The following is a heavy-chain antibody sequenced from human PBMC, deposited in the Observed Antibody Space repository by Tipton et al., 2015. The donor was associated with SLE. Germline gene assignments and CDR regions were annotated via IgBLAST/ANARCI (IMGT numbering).Heavy chain of an antibody. CDR3: ARLASFAGKWFDP. D-gene: IGHD3-10*01. V-gene: IGHV3-21*01. J-gene: IGHJ5*02. CDR1: GFTFSSYS. Sequence: GSLRLSCAASGFTFSSYSMKWVRQTPGKGLEWVSSISSSSGYIYYADSVKGRFTISRDNAKNSLYLQMNSLRAEDTAVYYCARLASFAGKWFDPWGQGTLVTVSS. CDR2: ISSSSGYI.